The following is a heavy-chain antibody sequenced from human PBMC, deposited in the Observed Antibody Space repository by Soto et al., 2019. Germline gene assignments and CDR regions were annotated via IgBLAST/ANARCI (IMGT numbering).Heavy chain of an antibody. Sequence: PGGSLRLSCAASGFTFSSYAMSWVRQAPGKGLEWVSAISGSGGSTYYADSVKGRFTISRDNSKNTLYLQMNSLRAEDTAVYYCAKLLVDILTGYPEYYFDYWGQGTLVTVSS. CDR1: GFTFSSYA. D-gene: IGHD3-9*01. J-gene: IGHJ4*02. CDR2: ISGSGGST. V-gene: IGHV3-23*01. CDR3: AKLLVDILTGYPEYYFDY.